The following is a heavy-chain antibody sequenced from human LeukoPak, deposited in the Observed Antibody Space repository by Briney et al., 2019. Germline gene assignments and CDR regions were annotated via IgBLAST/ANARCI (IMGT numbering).Heavy chain of an antibody. CDR1: GGSISSYY. Sequence: PSETLSLTCTVSGGSISSYYWSWIRQPPGKGLEWIGYIYYSGSTNYNPSLKSRVTISVDTSKNQFSLELSSVTAADTAVYYCARESGITPAFDIWGQGTMVTVSS. J-gene: IGHJ3*02. V-gene: IGHV4-59*01. CDR2: IYYSGST. CDR3: ARESGITPAFDI. D-gene: IGHD3-10*01.